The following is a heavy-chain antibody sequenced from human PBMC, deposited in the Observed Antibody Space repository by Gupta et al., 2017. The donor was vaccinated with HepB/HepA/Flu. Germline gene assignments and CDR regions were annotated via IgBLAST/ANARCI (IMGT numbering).Heavy chain of an antibody. V-gene: IGHV4-34*01. CDR1: GGSCSGSY. Sequence: QVQLQQWGAGLLKPSETLSLTCAVYGGSCSGSYWSWIRQPPGKGLEWIGEINHSGSTNYNPPLKSRVTISVDTSKNQFSLKLSSVTAADTAVYYCARISWYRTAAFDYWGQGTLVTVSS. D-gene: IGHD6-13*01. CDR3: ARISWYRTAAFDY. J-gene: IGHJ4*02. CDR2: INHSGST.